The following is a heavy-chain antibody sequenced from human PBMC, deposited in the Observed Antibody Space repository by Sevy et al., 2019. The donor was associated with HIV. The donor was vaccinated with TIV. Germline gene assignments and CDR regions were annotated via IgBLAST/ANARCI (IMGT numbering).Heavy chain of an antibody. CDR1: GGSISSYY. V-gene: IGHV4-59*01. CDR2: IYYSGST. D-gene: IGHD6-19*01. Sequence: SETLSLTCTVSGGSISSYYWSWIRQPPGKGLEWIGYIYYSGSTNYNPSLKSRVTISVDTSKNQFSLKLSSVTAVDTAVYYCARSAVAGTRDAFDIWGQGTMVTVSS. J-gene: IGHJ3*02. CDR3: ARSAVAGTRDAFDI.